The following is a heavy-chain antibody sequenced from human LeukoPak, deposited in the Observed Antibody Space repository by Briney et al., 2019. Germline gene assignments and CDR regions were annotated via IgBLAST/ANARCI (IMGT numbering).Heavy chain of an antibody. CDR2: ISWYGGST. J-gene: IGHJ6*03. V-gene: IGHV3-43D*04. D-gene: IGHD4-17*01. CDR1: GFTLDDYD. Sequence: GGSLRLSCAASGFTLDDYDMHWVRQATGKGLEWVSHISWYGGSTYYADSVKGRFTISRDNSKNSLYLQMNSLRAEVTALYYCAKDIYGDYAHMDVWGKGTTVTVSS. CDR3: AKDIYGDYAHMDV.